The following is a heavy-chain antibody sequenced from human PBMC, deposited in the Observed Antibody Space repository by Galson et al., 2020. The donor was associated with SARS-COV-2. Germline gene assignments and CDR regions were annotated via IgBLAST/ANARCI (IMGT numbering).Heavy chain of an antibody. CDR3: ARNYYGSGSYYSGYYYYGMDV. Sequence: SVKVSCKASGGTFSSYAISWVRQAPGQGLEWMGGIIPIFGTANYAQKFQGRVTITADESTGTAYMELSSLRSEDTAVYYCARNYYGSGSYYSGYYYYGMDVWGQGTTVTVSS. V-gene: IGHV1-69*13. D-gene: IGHD3-10*01. CDR1: GGTFSSYA. CDR2: IIPIFGTA. J-gene: IGHJ6*02.